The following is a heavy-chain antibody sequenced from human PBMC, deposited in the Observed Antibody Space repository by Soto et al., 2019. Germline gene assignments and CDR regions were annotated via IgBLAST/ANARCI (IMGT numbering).Heavy chain of an antibody. V-gene: IGHV3-30*18. D-gene: IGHD2-21*02. J-gene: IGHJ4*02. Sequence: QVQLVESGGGVVQPGRSLRLSCAASGFTFSSYGMHWVRQAPGKGLEWVAAISYDGSNIYYADSVKGRFTISRDNSKHTLYLRMNSLRAEDTAVYYCAKDALPRGGVCSVADYWGQGTLVTVSS. CDR1: GFTFSSYG. CDR3: AKDALPRGGVCSVADY. CDR2: ISYDGSNI.